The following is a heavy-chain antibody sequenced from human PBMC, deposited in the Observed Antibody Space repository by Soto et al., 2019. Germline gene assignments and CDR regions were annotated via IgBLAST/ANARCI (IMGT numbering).Heavy chain of an antibody. CDR3: VRKYPGTRPFDY. J-gene: IGHJ4*01. CDR2: IGTDGNT. Sequence: AGGSLRLSCAASGFTFNSYAMNWVRQAPGKGLAWVSAIGTDGNTYYANSVKGRFTISRGNSRTTLYLQMNSLRVEDTALYYCVRKYPGTRPFDYWGQGTLVTVSS. D-gene: IGHD2-2*01. V-gene: IGHV3-23*01. CDR1: GFTFNSYA.